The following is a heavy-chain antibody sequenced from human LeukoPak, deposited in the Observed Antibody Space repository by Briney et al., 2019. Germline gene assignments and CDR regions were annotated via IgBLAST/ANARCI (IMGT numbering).Heavy chain of an antibody. CDR3: ARGIESYGDYGY. V-gene: IGHV4-59*01. CDR1: GGSISGSY. J-gene: IGHJ4*02. CDR2: MYNSGST. Sequence: SETLSLTCTVSGGSISGSYWSWIRQPPGKGLEWIAYMYNSGSTNYNPSLKSRVTISIDTSKDQFSLKLSSLTAADTAIYYCARGIESYGDYGYWGQGILVTVSS. D-gene: IGHD4-17*01.